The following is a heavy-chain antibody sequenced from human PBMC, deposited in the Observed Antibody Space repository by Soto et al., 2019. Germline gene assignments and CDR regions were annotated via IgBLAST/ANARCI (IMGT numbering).Heavy chain of an antibody. CDR2: VISLFGTA. D-gene: IGHD4-17*01. CDR1: GGTFSSHS. J-gene: IGHJ4*02. Sequence: VQLMQSGAEVKKPGSSVKVSCKASGGTFSSHSINWVRQATGQGLEWMGGVISLFGTANYAHNFKGRVTITADQSTSTAYMELNSLRSDDTAVYYCARDVGYGDFSAALLDWGQGTLVTVAS. V-gene: IGHV1-69*01. CDR3: ARDVGYGDFSAALLD.